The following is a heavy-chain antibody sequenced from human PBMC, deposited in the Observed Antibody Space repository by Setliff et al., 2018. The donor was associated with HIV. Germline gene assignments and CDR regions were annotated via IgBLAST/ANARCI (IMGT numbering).Heavy chain of an antibody. D-gene: IGHD3-10*01. Sequence: PGWSLRLSCAASGFTFSKYWMSWVRQAPGKGLEWVASVNPDGSEASSVGSMKGRFTVSRDNAKNSVFLQMNSLRAEDTAVYFCARDLDYYGPSEAFDIWGQGTMVTVSS. CDR1: GFTFSKYW. J-gene: IGHJ3*02. CDR2: VNPDGSEA. CDR3: ARDLDYYGPSEAFDI. V-gene: IGHV3-7*01.